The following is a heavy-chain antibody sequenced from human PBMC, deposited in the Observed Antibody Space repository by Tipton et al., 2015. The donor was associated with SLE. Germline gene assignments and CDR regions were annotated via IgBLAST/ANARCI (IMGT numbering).Heavy chain of an antibody. J-gene: IGHJ5*02. CDR2: IYYTGNA. V-gene: IGHV4-39*07. CDR1: GGSVSSSSSY. Sequence: TLSLTCTVSGGSVSSSSSYWGRFRPPPGKGREWIGSIYYTGNAYYKSSLKSRVTISMDTSKNQFSLTLKSVTAADTAVYYCARGGWFDAWGPGNLVTV. CDR3: ARGGWFDA.